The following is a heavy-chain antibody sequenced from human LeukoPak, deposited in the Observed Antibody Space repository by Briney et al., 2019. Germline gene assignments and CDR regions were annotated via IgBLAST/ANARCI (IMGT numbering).Heavy chain of an antibody. D-gene: IGHD3-10*01. CDR1: GYTFSGYY. J-gene: IGHJ6*02. V-gene: IGHV1-69*13. CDR2: IIPIFGTA. CDR3: ARGAASSGYYYYGMDV. Sequence: ASVKVSCKASGYTFSGYYMHWVRQAPGQGLEWMGGIIPIFGTANYAQKFQGRVTITADESTSTAYMELSGLRSEDTAVYYCARGAASSGYYYYGMDVWGQGTTVTVSS.